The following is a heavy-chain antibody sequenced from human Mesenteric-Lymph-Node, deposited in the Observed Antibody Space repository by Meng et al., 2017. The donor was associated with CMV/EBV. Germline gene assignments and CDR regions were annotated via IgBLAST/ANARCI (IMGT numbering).Heavy chain of an antibody. CDR3: AKDLEVTPTLAPGPFDY. V-gene: IGHV3-23*01. Sequence: GGSLRLSCTASGFTLSPYGVTWVRQAPGKGLEWVSGISGNTGKSYYADSVKGRFTISRDNSKNTLYLQMNSLRAEDTAVYYCAKDLEVTPTLAPGPFDYWGQGTLVTVSS. J-gene: IGHJ4*02. CDR2: ISGNTGKS. D-gene: IGHD4-23*01. CDR1: GFTLSPYG.